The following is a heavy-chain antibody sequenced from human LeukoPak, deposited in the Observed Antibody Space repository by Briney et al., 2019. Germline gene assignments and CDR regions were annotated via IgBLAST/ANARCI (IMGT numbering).Heavy chain of an antibody. CDR1: GFTFSNNA. CDR3: ARRGWLVTFDY. V-gene: IGHV3-23*01. Sequence: GGSLRLSCAASGFTFSNNAMSWVRQAPGKGLEGVSSISSSGDNTHYADSVKGRFTISRDNSKDTLYLQMNTLRAADTAIYYCARRGWLVTFDYWGQGTLVTVSS. CDR2: ISSSGDNT. D-gene: IGHD6-19*01. J-gene: IGHJ4*02.